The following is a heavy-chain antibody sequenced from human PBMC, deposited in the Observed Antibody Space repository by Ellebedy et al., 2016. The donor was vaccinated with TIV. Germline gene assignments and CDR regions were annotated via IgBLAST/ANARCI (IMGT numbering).Heavy chain of an antibody. Sequence: ASVKVSCKASGYTFTTYGITWVRQAPGQGLEWMGWISAYNGNTNYAQKLQGRVTMTTDTSTSTAYMELRSLRSDDTAVYYCARVSYSSGWYFWFDPWGQGTLVTVSS. CDR3: ARVSYSSGWYFWFDP. CDR2: ISAYNGNT. J-gene: IGHJ5*02. CDR1: GYTFTTYG. V-gene: IGHV1-18*01. D-gene: IGHD6-19*01.